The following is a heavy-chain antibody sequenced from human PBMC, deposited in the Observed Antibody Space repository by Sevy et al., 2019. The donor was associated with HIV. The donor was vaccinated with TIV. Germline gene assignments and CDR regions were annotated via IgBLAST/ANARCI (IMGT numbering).Heavy chain of an antibody. CDR3: PNAYSGSYSHSYLYALDV. V-gene: IGHV3-30*18. CDR1: GFSFSYYG. CDR2: ISHDGINE. D-gene: IGHD1-26*01. J-gene: IGHJ6*02. Sequence: GGSLRLSCIGSGFSFSYYGIHWVRQSPGKGLDWVALISHDGINEYYADSVKGRFTISRDNSKNTVYLEMNSLRNEDTAIYFCPNAYSGSYSHSYLYALDVWGQGTTVTVSS.